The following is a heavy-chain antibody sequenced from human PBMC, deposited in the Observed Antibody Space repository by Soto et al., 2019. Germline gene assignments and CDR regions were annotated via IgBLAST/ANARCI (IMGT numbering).Heavy chain of an antibody. CDR2: IIPIFGTS. J-gene: IGHJ4*02. V-gene: IGHV1-69*06. D-gene: IGHD2-8*01. CDR1: GGTFNNYG. CDR3: ARDMSFCTNGVCYKHLDY. Sequence: QVQLVQSGPEVKKPGSSVRVSCKASGGTFNNYGISWVRQAPGQGLEWMGGIIPIFGTSSYTQKFQGRVTIGGDKSTDTAYMELRSLRSEDTAVYFCARDMSFCTNGVCYKHLDYWGQGTLVTVSS.